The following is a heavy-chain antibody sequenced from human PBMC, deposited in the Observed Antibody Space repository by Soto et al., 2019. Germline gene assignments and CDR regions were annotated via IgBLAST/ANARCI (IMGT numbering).Heavy chain of an antibody. CDR1: DDSFRGAEYY. CDR3: ARGPAYIDGWRTFDL. V-gene: IGHV4-61*08. D-gene: IGHD6-19*01. Sequence: VLLQESGPGLLRPSETLSLTCTVSDDSFRGAEYYWSWIRQPLVKGPEWIGYTYYNGDTKYNPALRSRVTMSEDTSKNQFSLRLSSATAADTAVYFCARGPAYIDGWRTFDLWGRGILVTVSS. CDR2: TYYNGDT. J-gene: IGHJ4*02.